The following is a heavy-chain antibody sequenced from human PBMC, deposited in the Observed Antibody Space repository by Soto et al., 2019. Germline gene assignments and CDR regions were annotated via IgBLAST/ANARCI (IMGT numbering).Heavy chain of an antibody. V-gene: IGHV4-39*02. J-gene: IGHJ5*02. D-gene: IGHD3-16*01. Sequence: PSQTLSLTSTLSGGSFNAFAHYWCWIRQAPGKRLEWVGTVYPTENTYYNPSLKSRLPLSADPAKNHSSLNLRSVPAADTAIYFWPRRERYYGSPGWFDPWGQGTPVTV. CDR3: PRRERYYGSPGWFDP. CDR2: VYPTENT. CDR1: GGSFNAFAHY.